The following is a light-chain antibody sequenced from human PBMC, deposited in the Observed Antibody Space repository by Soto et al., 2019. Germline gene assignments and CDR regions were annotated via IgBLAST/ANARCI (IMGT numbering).Light chain of an antibody. Sequence: IVLTQSPDTLSLSPGERATLSCRASQSISSGYVAWYQQKPGQAPRPLMFVASGRATGFPDRFSGSGSGTDFTLTISRLEPEDSAVYYCHCQKYDDSPVYTFGQGTKLEIK. CDR3: HCQKYDDSPVYT. J-gene: IGKJ2*01. CDR1: QSISSGY. V-gene: IGKV3-20*01. CDR2: VAS.